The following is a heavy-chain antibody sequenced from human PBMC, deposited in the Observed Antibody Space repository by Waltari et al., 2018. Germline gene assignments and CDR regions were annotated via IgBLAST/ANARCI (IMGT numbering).Heavy chain of an antibody. J-gene: IGHJ3*02. CDR3: ARRSSTGVFRALDI. V-gene: IGHV3-30*19. D-gene: IGHD2-2*01. Sequence: QVHLVESGGGVVQPGRSLRLSCGASGFTFSWYSLNWVRQAPGKGLEWVAFISDDGITDHYADSVKGRFTISRDNSKNTLFLAMNSLKAEDTAIYYCARRSSTGVFRALDIWGQGTMVSVSS. CDR2: ISDDGITD. CDR1: GFTFSWYS.